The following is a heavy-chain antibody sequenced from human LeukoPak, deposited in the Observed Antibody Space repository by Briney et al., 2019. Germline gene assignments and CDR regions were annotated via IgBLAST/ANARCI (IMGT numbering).Heavy chain of an antibody. Sequence: GASVKVSCKASGGTFSSYAISWVRQAPGQGLEWMGRIIPILGIANYAQKFQGRVTITADKSTSTAYMELSSLRSEDTAVYYCARTSEHVAGRLSEYFQHWGQGTLVTVSS. CDR2: IIPILGIA. V-gene: IGHV1-69*04. D-gene: IGHD6-19*01. CDR3: ARTSEHVAGRLSEYFQH. J-gene: IGHJ1*01. CDR1: GGTFSSYA.